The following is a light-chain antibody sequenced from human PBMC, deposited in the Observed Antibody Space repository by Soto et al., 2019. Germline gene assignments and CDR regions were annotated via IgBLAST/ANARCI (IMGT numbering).Light chain of an antibody. J-gene: IGLJ3*02. CDR1: SGDIGGYNS. CDR2: EVV. Sequence: QSALTQPASVSGSPGQSITISCTGTSGDIGGYNSVSWYQQHPGKAPKLLIYEVVKRPSGVSNRFSGSKSGNTASLTISGLQADDEADYYCSSFTISSTWVFGGGTKLTVL. CDR3: SSFTISSTWV. V-gene: IGLV2-14*01.